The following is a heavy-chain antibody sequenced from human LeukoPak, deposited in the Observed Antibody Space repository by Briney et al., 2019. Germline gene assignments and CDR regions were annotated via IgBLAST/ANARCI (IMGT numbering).Heavy chain of an antibody. CDR2: ISYDGRSD. J-gene: IGHJ4*02. CDR1: GFTFSSFG. D-gene: IGHD2-15*01. Sequence: GGSLRLSCAASGFTFSSFGMHWVRQAPGKGLEWVAVISYDGRSDYYADSVKGRFTISRDSPKNTLYLQMNSRRIEDTAVYYCAKASVAYASNWWFPAWGQGPLVTVSS. V-gene: IGHV3-30*18. CDR3: AKASVAYASNWWFPA.